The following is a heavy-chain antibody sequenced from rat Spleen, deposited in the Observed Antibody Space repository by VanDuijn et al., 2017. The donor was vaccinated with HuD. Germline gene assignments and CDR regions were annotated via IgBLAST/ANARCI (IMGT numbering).Heavy chain of an antibody. D-gene: IGHD1-1*01. V-gene: IGHV5-25*01. Sequence: EVQLVESGGGLVQPGRSLKLSCAASGFTFSNYYMAWVRQAPKKGLEWVATISTSGSRTYYPDSVKGRFTISRDNAKSSLYLQMNSLKSEDTATYYCARHSHYYYSGEVLGWYFDFWGPGTMVTVSS. CDR1: GFTFSNYY. CDR2: ISTSGSRT. J-gene: IGHJ1*01. CDR3: ARHSHYYYSGEVLGWYFDF.